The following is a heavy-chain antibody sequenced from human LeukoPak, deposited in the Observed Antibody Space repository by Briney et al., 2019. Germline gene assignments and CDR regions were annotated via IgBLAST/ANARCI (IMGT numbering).Heavy chain of an antibody. CDR3: AREGYYYDSSGPNWFDP. CDR1: GDSVSSNSAA. CDR2: TYYRSTWYN. Sequence: SQTLSLTCAISGDSVSSNSAAWNWIRQSPSRGLEWLGRTYYRSTWYNDYAVSVKSRITINPDTSKNQFSLQLNSVTPEDTAVYYCAREGYYYDSSGPNWFDPWGQGTLVTVSS. J-gene: IGHJ5*02. V-gene: IGHV6-1*01. D-gene: IGHD3-22*01.